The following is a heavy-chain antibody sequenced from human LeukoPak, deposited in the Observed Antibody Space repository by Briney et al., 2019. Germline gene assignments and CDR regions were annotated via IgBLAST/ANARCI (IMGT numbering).Heavy chain of an antibody. CDR3: AKQLHIDY. V-gene: IGHV3-74*01. J-gene: IGHJ4*02. Sequence: GGSLRLSCAASGFTFSDYWMHWVRQAPGKGLVWVSRISSDGSRVTYADSVKGRFTISRDNAKNTLYLQMNSLRAEDTAVYYCAKQLHIDYWGQGTLVTVSS. CDR1: GFTFSDYW. CDR2: ISSDGSRV. D-gene: IGHD5-18*01.